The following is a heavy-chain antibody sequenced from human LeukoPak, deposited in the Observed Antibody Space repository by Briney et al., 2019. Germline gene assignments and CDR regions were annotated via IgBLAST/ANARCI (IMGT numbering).Heavy chain of an antibody. Sequence: GGSLRLSCAASGFMFPDYGMNWVRQVPGKGLECVSGINWDASSTNHADSVKGRFTISRDNAKNSLYLQMNTLRAEDTALYYCARDFKYCTGGVCYFTAVADYWGQGTLVTVSS. D-gene: IGHD2-8*02. CDR3: ARDFKYCTGGVCYFTAVADY. CDR1: GFMFPDYG. V-gene: IGHV3-20*04. J-gene: IGHJ4*02. CDR2: INWDASST.